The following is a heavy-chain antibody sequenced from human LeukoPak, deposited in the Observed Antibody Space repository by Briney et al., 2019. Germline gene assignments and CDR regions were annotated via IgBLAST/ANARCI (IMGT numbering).Heavy chain of an antibody. Sequence: GGSLRLSCAASGFTFSSYGMHWVRQAPGKGLEWVSYIGANSAIFHADSVKGRFTISRDNAKNSLSLQMNSLRDDDTALYYCAREGYYGAFDIWGQGTMVTVSS. CDR3: AREGYYGAFDI. V-gene: IGHV3-48*02. CDR2: IGANSAI. CDR1: GFTFSSYG. D-gene: IGHD3-10*01. J-gene: IGHJ3*02.